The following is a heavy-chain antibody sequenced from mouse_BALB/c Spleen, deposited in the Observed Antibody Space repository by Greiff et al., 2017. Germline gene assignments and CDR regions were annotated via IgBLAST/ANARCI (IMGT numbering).Heavy chain of an antibody. J-gene: IGHJ1*01. V-gene: IGHV2-5-1*01. CDR3: AKIYYYGSSYSNWYFDV. CDR1: GFSLTSYC. D-gene: IGHD1-1*01. CDR2: IWRGGST. Sequence: QVQLQQSGPSLVQPSQSLSITCTVSGFSLTSYCVHWVRQSPGKGLEWLGVIWRGGSTDYNAAFMSRLSITKDNSKSQVFFKMNSLQADDTAIYYCAKIYYYGSSYSNWYFDVWGEGTTVTVSS.